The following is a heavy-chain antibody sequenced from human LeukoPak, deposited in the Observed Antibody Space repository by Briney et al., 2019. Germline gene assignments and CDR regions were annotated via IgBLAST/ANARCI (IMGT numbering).Heavy chain of an antibody. Sequence: SVKVSCKASGGTFSSYAISWVRQAPGQGLEWMGGIIPIFGTANYAQKFQGRVTVTTDESTSTAYMELSSLRSEDTAVYYCARDLRDYYDSSGYYYHLGYWGQGTLVTVSS. CDR3: ARDLRDYYDSSGYYYHLGY. V-gene: IGHV1-69*05. J-gene: IGHJ4*02. CDR1: GGTFSSYA. D-gene: IGHD3-22*01. CDR2: IIPIFGTA.